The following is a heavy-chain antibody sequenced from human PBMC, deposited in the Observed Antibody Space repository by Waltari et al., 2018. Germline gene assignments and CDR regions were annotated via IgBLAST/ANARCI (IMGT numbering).Heavy chain of an antibody. CDR2: IHTSGRT. J-gene: IGHJ4*02. D-gene: IGHD3-10*01. CDR3: AGRGDLDGSEFDY. CDR1: GGSITSGSYY. Sequence: QVQLQESGPGLVKPSQTLSLTCTVSGGSITSGSYYWSWIRQPAGKGLEWIGRIHTSGRTDYNPSLKSRVTISADMSKNQFSLRLSSVTAADTAVYYCAGRGDLDGSEFDYWGQGTLVTVSS. V-gene: IGHV4-61*02.